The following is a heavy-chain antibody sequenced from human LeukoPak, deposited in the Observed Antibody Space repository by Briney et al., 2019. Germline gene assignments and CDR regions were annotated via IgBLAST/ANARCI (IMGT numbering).Heavy chain of an antibody. V-gene: IGHV4-61*01. CDR1: GGSVSSNIYY. D-gene: IGHD7-27*01. CDR2: MYYSGGT. CDR3: AGTGLFFDY. Sequence: SETLSLTCTVSGGSVSSNIYYWNWIRQPPGKGLEWIGHMYYSGGTTYNPSLKSRVSISLDTSKKHFSLKLSSVTAADTAVYYCAGTGLFFDYWSQGTLVTVSS. J-gene: IGHJ4*02.